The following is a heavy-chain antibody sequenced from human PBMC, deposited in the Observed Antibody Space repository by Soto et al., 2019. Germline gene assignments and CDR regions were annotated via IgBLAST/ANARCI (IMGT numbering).Heavy chain of an antibody. V-gene: IGHV3-48*03. D-gene: IGHD2-2*01. CDR3: VRGTMRASAAASLDY. Sequence: GGSLRLSCAASGFTFSTYEFNWVRQAPGRGLEWISYISVSGNIIKYAESVKGRFTISRDNAENSLHLHMSNLRVDDTALYFCVRGTMRASAAASLDYWGQGTQVTVSS. CDR1: GFTFSTYE. J-gene: IGHJ4*02. CDR2: ISVSGNII.